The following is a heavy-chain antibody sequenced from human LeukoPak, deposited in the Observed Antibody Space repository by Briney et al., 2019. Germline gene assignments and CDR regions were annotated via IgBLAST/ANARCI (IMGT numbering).Heavy chain of an antibody. D-gene: IGHD3-10*01. CDR2: VYPSGTT. Sequence: SETLSLTCTVSGVSISNDYWCWIRQPAGKGLEWIGRVYPSGTTNYNPSLKGRVTMSVDTSKNQFSLKLTSVTAADTAVYYCARDSYDSGTYPFDFWGQGTLVTVSS. J-gene: IGHJ4*02. CDR1: GVSISNDY. CDR3: ARDSYDSGTYPFDF. V-gene: IGHV4-4*07.